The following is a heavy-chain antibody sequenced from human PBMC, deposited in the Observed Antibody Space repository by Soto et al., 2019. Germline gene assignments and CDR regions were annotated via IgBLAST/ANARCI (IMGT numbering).Heavy chain of an antibody. Sequence: EVQVVETGGGLIQSGGSLRLSCAASGFTVSSSYMSWVRQAPGKGLEWVSTIYSPGSTYYADSVKGRFTISRDNSKNPLYLQMNSLRAEDTAVYYCARGLVGATTAFDCWGQGTLVTVSS. CDR1: GFTVSSSY. CDR3: ARGLVGATTAFDC. D-gene: IGHD1-26*01. J-gene: IGHJ4*02. V-gene: IGHV3-53*02. CDR2: IYSPGST.